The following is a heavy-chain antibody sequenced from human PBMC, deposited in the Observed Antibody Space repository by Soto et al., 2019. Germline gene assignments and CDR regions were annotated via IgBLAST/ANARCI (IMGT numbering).Heavy chain of an antibody. D-gene: IGHD2-15*01. V-gene: IGHV4-31*03. J-gene: IGHJ4*02. Sequence: QVQLQESGPGLVKPSQTLSLTCTVSGGSISSGNYYWSWIRQHPGKGLEWIRYIFYSGSTYYNPSLKSRVTISVDTSKNQFSLKLSSVTAADTAVYYCARGGSGDIVVVAAIDYWGQGTLVTVSS. CDR3: ARGGSGDIVVVAAIDY. CDR2: IFYSGST. CDR1: GGSISSGNYY.